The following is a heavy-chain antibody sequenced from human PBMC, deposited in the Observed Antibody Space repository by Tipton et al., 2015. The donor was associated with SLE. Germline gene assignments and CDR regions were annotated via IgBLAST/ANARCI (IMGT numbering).Heavy chain of an antibody. J-gene: IGHJ3*01. CDR1: GGSISTFY. Sequence: TLSLTCTVSGGSISTFYWTWIRQPPGKGLERIGYIFYSDNTNYNPSLKSRVTISVDTSKNQFSLELNSATAADTAVYYCARGYTPDGFELWGPGTMVTVSS. V-gene: IGHV4-59*01. CDR2: IFYSDNT. CDR3: ARGYTPDGFEL. D-gene: IGHD5-18*01.